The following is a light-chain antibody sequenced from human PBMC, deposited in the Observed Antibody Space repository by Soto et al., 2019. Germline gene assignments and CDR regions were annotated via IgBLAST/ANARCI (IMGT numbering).Light chain of an antibody. CDR1: SSDVGNYNY. V-gene: IGLV2-14*01. CDR2: NVN. Sequence: QSALTQSASVSGSPGQSITISCTGTSSDVGNYNYVSWYQQHPGEVPKLIIFNVNNRPSGVSNRFSGSKSGNTASLTISGIQADDEAEYYCSSFTSSTTYVFGTGTKLTVL. J-gene: IGLJ1*01. CDR3: SSFTSSTTYV.